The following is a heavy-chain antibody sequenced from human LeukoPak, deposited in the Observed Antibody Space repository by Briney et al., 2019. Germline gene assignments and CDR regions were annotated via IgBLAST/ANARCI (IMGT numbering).Heavy chain of an antibody. CDR1: GFTFSSYE. J-gene: IGHJ4*02. V-gene: IGHV3-48*03. Sequence: GGSLRLSCAASGFTFSSYEMNWVRQAPGKGLEWVSYISGSGRTIYYANSVKGRFTISRDNAKNSLYLQMNSLRAEDTAVYYCAKDTYYYDSSGYPDYWGQGTLVTVSS. D-gene: IGHD3-22*01. CDR3: AKDTYYYDSSGYPDY. CDR2: ISGSGRTI.